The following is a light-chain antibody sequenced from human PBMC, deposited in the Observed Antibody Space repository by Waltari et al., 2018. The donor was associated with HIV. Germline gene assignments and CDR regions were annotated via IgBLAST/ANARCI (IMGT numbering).Light chain of an antibody. Sequence: QSVLTQPPSASGTPGQRVTTPCFGINPNIGRNTVNWYQQLPGTAPKLRIYSNNQRPSGVPDRFSGSKSGTSASLAISGLQSEDEADYYCAAWDDSLNGVVFGGGTKLTVL. J-gene: IGLJ2*01. V-gene: IGLV1-44*01. CDR3: AAWDDSLNGVV. CDR2: SNN. CDR1: NPNIGRNT.